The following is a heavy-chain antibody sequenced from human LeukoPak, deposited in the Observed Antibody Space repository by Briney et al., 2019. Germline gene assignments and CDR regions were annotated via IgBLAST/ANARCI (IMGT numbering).Heavy chain of an antibody. Sequence: GGSLRLSCAASGFTFSSYDLSWVRQAPGKGLECVAAIDRGVGSTYYADSVKGRFTISRDNSKNTLYLQMNSLRAEDTAVYYWAREWYYGSGSDTNNDAFDIWGQGTMVTVSS. D-gene: IGHD3-10*01. CDR2: IDRGVGST. J-gene: IGHJ3*02. CDR1: GFTFSSYD. V-gene: IGHV3-23*01. CDR3: AREWYYGSGSDTNNDAFDI.